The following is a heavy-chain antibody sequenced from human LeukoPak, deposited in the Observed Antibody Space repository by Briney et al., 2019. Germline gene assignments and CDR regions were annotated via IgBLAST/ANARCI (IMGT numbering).Heavy chain of an antibody. J-gene: IGHJ4*02. CDR3: ARGDDYKSTLFDY. CDR1: GASITRYF. V-gene: IGHV4-59*01. Sequence: SETLSLTCTVSGASITRYFWNWIRQPPGKELECIGYISSGGSTNYNPSLKSRVTISIDTSKNQFSLKLTSATAADTAVYYCARGDDYKSTLFDYWGQGTLVTVSS. D-gene: IGHD5-12*01. CDR2: ISSGGST.